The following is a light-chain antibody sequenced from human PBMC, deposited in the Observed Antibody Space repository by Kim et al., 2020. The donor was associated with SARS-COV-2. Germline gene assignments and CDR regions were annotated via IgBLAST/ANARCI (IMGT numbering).Light chain of an antibody. Sequence: DIQMTQSPSSLSASVGDRVSITCRASQTIRTFLNWYQHKAGKAPELLIYKTSTLQSGVPSRFSGSGSGTDFTLTISSLQPEDFATYYCQQTYEAPPTFGQGTKLEI. CDR2: KTS. CDR3: QQTYEAPPT. CDR1: QTIRTF. V-gene: IGKV1-39*01. J-gene: IGKJ2*01.